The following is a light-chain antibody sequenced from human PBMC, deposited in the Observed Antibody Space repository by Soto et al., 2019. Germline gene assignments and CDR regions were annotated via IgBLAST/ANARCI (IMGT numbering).Light chain of an antibody. V-gene: IGKV3-11*01. CDR3: QQRSNWPRT. CDR2: DAS. CDR1: QSVSSY. Sequence: VLTQSPVTLSLSPGERATLSCRASQSVSSYLAWYQQKTGQAPRLLIYDASNRATGIPDRLSGSGSGTDFNLTISRLEPEDFAVYYCQQRSNWPRTFGQGTKVDIK. J-gene: IGKJ1*01.